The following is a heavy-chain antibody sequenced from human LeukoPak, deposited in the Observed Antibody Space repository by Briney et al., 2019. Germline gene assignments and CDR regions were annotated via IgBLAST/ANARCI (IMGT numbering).Heavy chain of an antibody. CDR1: GYTFTSYD. Sequence: GASVKVSCKASGYTFTSYDINWVRQATGQGLEWMGWMNPNSGNTGYAQKFQGRVTITRNTSISTAYMELSSLRSEDTAVYYCAREGLYGSGSYYNRYYYYYYMDVWGKGTTVTISS. V-gene: IGHV1-8*03. CDR3: AREGLYGSGSYYNRYYYYYYMDV. D-gene: IGHD3-10*01. J-gene: IGHJ6*03. CDR2: MNPNSGNT.